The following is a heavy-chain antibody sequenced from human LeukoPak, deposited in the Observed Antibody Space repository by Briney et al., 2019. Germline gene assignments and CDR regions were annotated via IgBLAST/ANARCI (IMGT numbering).Heavy chain of an antibody. J-gene: IGHJ4*02. D-gene: IGHD4-17*01. CDR1: GFTFSSYG. CDR3: VRGDYGDYTLFDY. Sequence: GRSLRLSCAASGFTFSSYGMHWVRQAPGKGLEWVAVISYDGSNKYYADPVKGRFTISRDNSKNTLYLQVNSLSAEDTAVYYCVRGDYGDYTLFDYWGQGTLVTVSS. V-gene: IGHV3-30*03. CDR2: ISYDGSNK.